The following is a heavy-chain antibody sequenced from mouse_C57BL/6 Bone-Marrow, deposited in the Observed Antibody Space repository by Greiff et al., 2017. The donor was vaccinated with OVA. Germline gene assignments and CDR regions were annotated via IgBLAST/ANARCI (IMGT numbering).Heavy chain of an antibody. CDR3: ATYRNFYAMDY. D-gene: IGHD2-5*01. Sequence: VKLVESGAELVKPGASVKMSCKASGYTFTTYPIEWMKQNHGKSLEWIGNFHPYNDDTKYNEKFKGKATLTVEKSSSTVYLELSRLTSDDSAVYYCATYRNFYAMDYWGQGTSVTVSS. J-gene: IGHJ4*01. V-gene: IGHV1-47*01. CDR1: GYTFTTYP. CDR2: FHPYNDDT.